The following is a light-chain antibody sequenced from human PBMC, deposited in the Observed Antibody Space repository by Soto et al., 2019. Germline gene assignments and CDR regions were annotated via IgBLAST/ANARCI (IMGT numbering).Light chain of an antibody. CDR1: NSDVGVYNY. CDR3: SSYAGDNNLYI. J-gene: IGLJ1*01. Sequence: QSALTQPASVSGSPGQSITISCTGTNSDVGVYNYVSWYQHHPGKAPKVMIYEVSNRPSGVSNRFSGSKSGNTASLTISGLQAEDEADYYCSSYAGDNNLYIFGTGTKLTVL. CDR2: EVS. V-gene: IGLV2-14*01.